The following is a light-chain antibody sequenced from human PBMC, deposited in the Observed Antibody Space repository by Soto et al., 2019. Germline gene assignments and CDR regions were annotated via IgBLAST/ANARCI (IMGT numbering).Light chain of an antibody. Sequence: QSALTQPPSASGSPGQSVTISCTGTSSDVGGYDYVSWYQQYPDKAPKLMIYEVTKRPSGVPDRFSGSKSGNTASLTVSGLQAEDEADYYCASYAGSNKVFGGGTKVTVL. CDR1: SSDVGGYDY. CDR2: EVT. J-gene: IGLJ2*01. CDR3: ASYAGSNKV. V-gene: IGLV2-8*01.